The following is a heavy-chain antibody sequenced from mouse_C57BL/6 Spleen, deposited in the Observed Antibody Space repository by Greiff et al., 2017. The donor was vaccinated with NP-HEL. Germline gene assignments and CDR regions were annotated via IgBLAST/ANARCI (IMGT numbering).Heavy chain of an antibody. J-gene: IGHJ4*01. CDR1: GYTFTDYY. V-gene: IGHV1-26*01. Sequence: VQLQQSGPELVKPGASVKISCKASGYTFTDYYMNWVKQSHGKSLEWIGDINPNNGGTSYNQKFKGKATLTVDKSSSTAYMELRSLTSEDTAVYYCARGDWGYAMDYWGQGTSVTVSS. CDR3: ARGDWGYAMDY. D-gene: IGHD4-1*01. CDR2: INPNNGGT.